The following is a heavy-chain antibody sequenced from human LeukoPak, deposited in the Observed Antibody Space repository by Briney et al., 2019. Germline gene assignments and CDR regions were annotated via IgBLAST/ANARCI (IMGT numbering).Heavy chain of an antibody. CDR2: FDPEDGET. J-gene: IGHJ4*02. D-gene: IGHD6-13*01. V-gene: IGHV1-24*01. CDR1: GYTLTELS. Sequence: GASVKVSCKVSGYTLTELSMHWVRQAPGKGLEWMGGFDPEDGETIYAQKFQGRVTMTEDTSTDTAYMELSSLRSEDTAVYYCARDRDSKQLVPYFFDYWGQGTLVTVSS. CDR3: ARDRDSKQLVPYFFDY.